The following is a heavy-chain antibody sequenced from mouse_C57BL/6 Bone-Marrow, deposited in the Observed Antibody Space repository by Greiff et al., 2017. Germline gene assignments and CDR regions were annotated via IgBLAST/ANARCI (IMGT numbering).Heavy chain of an antibody. V-gene: IGHV14-4*01. CDR3: TTDYGGYPLFAY. D-gene: IGHD1-1*02. Sequence: VQLQQSGAELVRPGASVKLSCTASGFNIKDDYMHWVKQRPEQGLEWIGWIDPENGDTEYASKFQGKATITADTSSDTAYLQLSSLTSEDTAVYYCTTDYGGYPLFAYWGQGTRVTVSA. CDR2: IDPENGDT. CDR1: GFNIKDDY. J-gene: IGHJ3*01.